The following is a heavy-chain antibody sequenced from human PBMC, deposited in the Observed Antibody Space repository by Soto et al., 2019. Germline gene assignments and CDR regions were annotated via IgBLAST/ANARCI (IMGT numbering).Heavy chain of an antibody. CDR3: ARESSGNHNHNWFAP. CDR1: GGSLSPYY. J-gene: IGHJ5*02. CDR2: IWFSGTS. Sequence: PSETLSLTCTVSGGSLSPYYWSWVRQPPGKGLEWIGFIWFSGTSTYNPSLRGRVTMSVDTSKNQLSLEMNSVTAADTAVYYCARESSGNHNHNWFAPWGLGTLVTVSS. V-gene: IGHV4-59*01. D-gene: IGHD1-20*01.